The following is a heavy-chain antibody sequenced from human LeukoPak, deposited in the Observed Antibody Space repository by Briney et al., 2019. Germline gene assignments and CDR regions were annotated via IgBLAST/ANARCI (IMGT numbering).Heavy chain of an antibody. V-gene: IGHV3-30-3*01. CDR1: GFTFSSYA. D-gene: IGHD3-22*01. J-gene: IGHJ4*02. CDR3: ARDAIYYDSSVTPVFFV. CDR2: ISYDGSNK. Sequence: PGRSLRLSCAASGFTFSSYAMHWVRQAPGKGLEWVAVISYDGSNKYYADSVKGRFTISRDNSKNTLYLQMNSLRAEDTAVYYCARDAIYYDSSVTPVFFVWGQGTLVTVSS.